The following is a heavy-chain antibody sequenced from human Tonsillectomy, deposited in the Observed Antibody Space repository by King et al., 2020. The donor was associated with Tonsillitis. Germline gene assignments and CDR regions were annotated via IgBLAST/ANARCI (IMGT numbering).Heavy chain of an antibody. D-gene: IGHD3-3*01. J-gene: IGHJ4*02. CDR1: GGSLSDYY. Sequence: VQLQQWGAGLLKPSETLSLTCCVYGGSLSDYYWSWIRQPPGKGLEWIGDINHSGSTHYNPFLKSRVTISVDTSKNQFSLKLGSLTAADTAVYYCAGGKYDFWSGFPDYFDYWGRGTLVTVSS. V-gene: IGHV4-34*01. CDR3: AGGKYDFWSGFPDYFDY. CDR2: INHSGST.